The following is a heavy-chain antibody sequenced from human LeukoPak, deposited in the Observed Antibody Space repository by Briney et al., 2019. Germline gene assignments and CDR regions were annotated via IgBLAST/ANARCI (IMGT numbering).Heavy chain of an antibody. D-gene: IGHD3-22*01. V-gene: IGHV4-59*01. CDR2: IYYSGST. Sequence: SETLSLTCTVSGGSISSYYWSWIRQPPGKGLEWIGYIYYSGSTNYNPSLKSRVTISVDTSKNQFSLKLSSVTAADMAVYFCARPYSSSARGTFDIWGRGTMVTVSS. CDR1: GGSISSYY. CDR3: ARPYSSSARGTFDI. J-gene: IGHJ3*02.